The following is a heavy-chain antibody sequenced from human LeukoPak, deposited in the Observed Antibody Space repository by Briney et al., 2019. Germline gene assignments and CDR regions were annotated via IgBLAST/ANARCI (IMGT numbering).Heavy chain of an antibody. CDR1: GFTVSNAW. J-gene: IGHJ4*02. D-gene: IGHD5-12*01. CDR3: TSEYNGYGDFDF. V-gene: IGHV3-15*01. CDR2: IKSKTHGGTA. Sequence: PGGSLRLSCAASGFTVSNAWMSWVRQAPGKGLEWVGRIKSKTHGGTADYAAPVKDRFTISRDDSKNTLYLQMNSLRAEDTAVYYCTSEYNGYGDFDFWGQGTLVTVSS.